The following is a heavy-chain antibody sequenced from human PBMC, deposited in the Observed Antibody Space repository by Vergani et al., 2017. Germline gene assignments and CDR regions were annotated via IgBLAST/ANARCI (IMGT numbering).Heavy chain of an antibody. D-gene: IGHD3-22*01. J-gene: IGHJ2*01. Sequence: QVQLQESGPGLVKPSETLSLTCTVSGGSISSYYWSWIRQPPGKGLEWIGYIYYSGSTNYNPSLKSRVTISVDTSKNQFSLKLSAVTAADTAVDYCARVEITMIVVVMDGYFDLWGRGTLVTVSS. CDR2: IYYSGST. CDR1: GGSISSYY. CDR3: ARVEITMIVVVMDGYFDL. V-gene: IGHV4-59*01.